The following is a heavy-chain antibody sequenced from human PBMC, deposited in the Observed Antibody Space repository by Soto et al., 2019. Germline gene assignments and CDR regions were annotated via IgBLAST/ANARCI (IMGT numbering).Heavy chain of an antibody. CDR2: ISSSSSYI. V-gene: IGHV3-21*01. CDR1: GFTFSSYS. CDR3: ASWNDFWSGYDRPRGYYYYIDV. J-gene: IGHJ6*03. D-gene: IGHD3-3*01. Sequence: GGSLRLSCAASGFTFSSYSMNWVRQAPGKGLEWVSSISSSSSYIYYADSVKGRFTISRDNAKNSLYLQMNSLRAEDTAVYYCASWNDFWSGYDRPRGYYYYIDVWGKGTTVTVSS.